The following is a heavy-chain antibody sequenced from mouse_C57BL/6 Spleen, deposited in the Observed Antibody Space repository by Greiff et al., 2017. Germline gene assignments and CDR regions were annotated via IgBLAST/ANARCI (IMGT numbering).Heavy chain of an antibody. J-gene: IGHJ2*01. CDR2: IYPGSGST. CDR3: ARGGYYLDY. CDR1: GYTFTSYW. Sequence: VQLQQSGPELVKPGASVKMSCKASGYTFTSYWITWVKQRPGQGLEWIGDIYPGSGSTNYNEKFKSKATLTVDTSSSTAYMQLSSLTSEDSAVYFCARGGYYLDYWGQGTTLTVSS. V-gene: IGHV1-55*01.